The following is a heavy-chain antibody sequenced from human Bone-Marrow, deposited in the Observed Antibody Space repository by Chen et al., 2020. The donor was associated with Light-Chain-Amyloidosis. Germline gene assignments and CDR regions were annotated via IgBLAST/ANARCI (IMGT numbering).Heavy chain of an antibody. CDR3: ARVVFYNWNVHNAFDI. J-gene: IGHJ3*02. D-gene: IGHD1-1*01. Sequence: EVQLVESGGGVVQPGGSLRLSFAASGFTFSSYAMNWVRQAPGKGLEWVSYISSSGSTICCADSVNGRFTLSSDNAKNSLYLQLNSLRAEDTAVYYCARVVFYNWNVHNAFDIWGQGTMVTVSS. V-gene: IGHV3-48*03. CDR2: ISSSGSTI. CDR1: GFTFSSYA.